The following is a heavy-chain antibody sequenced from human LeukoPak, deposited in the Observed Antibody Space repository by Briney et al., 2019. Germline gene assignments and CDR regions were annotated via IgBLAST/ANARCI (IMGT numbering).Heavy chain of an antibody. CDR3: AKADGYGSSFFFFDY. V-gene: IGHV3-23*01. Sequence: GGSLRLSCAVSGFTFSNYAMSWVRQAPGKGLEWVSGFSDGGDSTYYADSVKGRFTISRDNSNNTLYLQMNRLRADDTAVYYCAKADGYGSSFFFFDYWGQGTLVTVSS. D-gene: IGHD6-6*01. CDR1: GFTFSNYA. CDR2: FSDGGDST. J-gene: IGHJ4*02.